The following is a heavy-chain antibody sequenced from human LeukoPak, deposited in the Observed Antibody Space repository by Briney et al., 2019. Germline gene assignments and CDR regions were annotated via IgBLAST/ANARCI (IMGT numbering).Heavy chain of an antibody. V-gene: IGHV4-31*03. J-gene: IGHJ5*02. CDR1: GGSISSGGYY. CDR3: ARVASAVGYNWFDP. D-gene: IGHD2-15*01. Sequence: SQTLSLTCTVSGGSISSGGYYWSWIRQHPGKGLEWIGYIYYSGSTYYNPSLKSRVTISVDTSKNQFSLKLTSVTAADTAVYYCARVASAVGYNWFDPWGQGTLVTVSS. CDR2: IYYSGST.